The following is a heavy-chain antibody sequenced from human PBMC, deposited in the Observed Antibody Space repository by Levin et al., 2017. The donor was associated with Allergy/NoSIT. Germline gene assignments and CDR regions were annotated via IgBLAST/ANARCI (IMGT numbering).Heavy chain of an antibody. V-gene: IGHV3-23*01. CDR2: ISDSGAST. J-gene: IGHJ4*02. D-gene: IGHD2-15*01. Sequence: GESLRLSCAGSGFTLSDSAMSWVRQAPGEGLVWVSGISDSGASTYYADSVKGRFTISRDISTNRVFLQMNSLSAEDTALYYCARGSYCSGGTCYSRLGYWGQGILVTVSS. CDR3: ARGSYCSGGTCYSRLGY. CDR1: GFTLSDSA.